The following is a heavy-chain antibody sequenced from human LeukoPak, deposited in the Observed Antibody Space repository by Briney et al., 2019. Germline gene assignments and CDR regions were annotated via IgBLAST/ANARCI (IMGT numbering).Heavy chain of an antibody. CDR2: VYPGDSDT. D-gene: IGHD5/OR15-5a*01. J-gene: IGHJ6*03. CDR1: GSLFTNYW. Sequence: GGPLQISCQSSGSLFTNYWSAWVRQLPGKGRDWMGIVYPGDSDTRYSPSFQGQVTISADKSITTAYLQWSRLRASDTAMYYCARVSAPYYYYYMDVWGKGTTVTVSS. CDR3: ARVSAPYYYYYMDV. V-gene: IGHV5-51*01.